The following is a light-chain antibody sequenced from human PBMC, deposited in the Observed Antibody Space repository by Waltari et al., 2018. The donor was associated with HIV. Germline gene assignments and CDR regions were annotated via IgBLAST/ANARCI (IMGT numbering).Light chain of an antibody. J-gene: IGLJ2*01. V-gene: IGLV3-21*02. CDR1: NIGSKN. CDR3: QVWDSSSDQVL. Sequence: SYVLTQPPSVSVAPGPTARIACGGKNIGSKNVHWCQQKPGQAPVLVVYDDSDRPSGIPERISGSNSGNTATLTISRVEVGDEADYYCQVWDSSSDQVLFGGGTKLTVL. CDR2: DDS.